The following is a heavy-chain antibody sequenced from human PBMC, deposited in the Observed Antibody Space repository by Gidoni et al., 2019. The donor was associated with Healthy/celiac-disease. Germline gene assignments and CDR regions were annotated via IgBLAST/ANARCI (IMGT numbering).Heavy chain of an antibody. CDR3: ASLIVGATTGFDY. CDR2: IYYSGST. J-gene: IGHJ4*02. V-gene: IGHV4-39*01. Sequence: QLQLQESGPGLVKPSETLSLTCTVSGGSISSSSYYWGWIRQPPGKGLEWIGSIYYSGSTYYNPSLKSRVTISVDTSKIQFSLKLSSVTAADTAVYYCASLIVGATTGFDYWGQGTLVTVSS. CDR1: GGSISSSSYY. D-gene: IGHD1-26*01.